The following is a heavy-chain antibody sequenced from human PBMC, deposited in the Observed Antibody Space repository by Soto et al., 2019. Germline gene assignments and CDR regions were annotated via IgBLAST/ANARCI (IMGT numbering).Heavy chain of an antibody. CDR1: GFIFSSYA. V-gene: IGHV3-23*01. D-gene: IGHD6-19*01. CDR3: AKTRGGWYTPFDS. Sequence: EVPLLESGGGLEQPGGSLRLSCAASGFIFSSYALSWVRQAPGKGLEWVSAISGSGTTTYYADSVKGRFTFSRDNSKNTLYLQVNSLRAEVTAVYYCAKTRGGWYTPFDSWGQGTLVTVSS. CDR2: ISGSGTTT. J-gene: IGHJ4*02.